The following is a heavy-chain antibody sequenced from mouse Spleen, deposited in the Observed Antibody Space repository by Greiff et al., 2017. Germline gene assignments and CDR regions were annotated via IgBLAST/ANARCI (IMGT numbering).Heavy chain of an antibody. CDR1: GFTFTDYY. V-gene: IGHV7-3*02. D-gene: IGHD1-1*01. CDR2: IRNKANGYTT. Sequence: EVQLVESGGGLVQPGGSLRLSCATSGFTFTDYYMSWVRQPPGKALEWLGFIRNKANGYTTEYSASVKGRFTISRDNSQSILYLQMNTLRAEDSATYYCARPYYGSHYWYFDVWGAGTTVTVSS. J-gene: IGHJ1*01. CDR3: ARPYYGSHYWYFDV.